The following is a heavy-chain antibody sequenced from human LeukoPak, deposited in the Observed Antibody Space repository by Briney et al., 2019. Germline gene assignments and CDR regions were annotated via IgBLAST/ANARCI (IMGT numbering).Heavy chain of an antibody. CDR2: IYTSGST. Sequence: SETLSLTCTVSGGSISSYYWSWIRQPAGKGLEWIGRIYTSGSTNYNSSLKSRVTMSVDTSKNQFSLKLSSVTAADTAVYYCARMSSHCSGGSCYAVFDYWGQGTLVTVSS. V-gene: IGHV4-4*07. J-gene: IGHJ4*02. CDR1: GGSISSYY. CDR3: ARMSSHCSGGSCYAVFDY. D-gene: IGHD2-15*01.